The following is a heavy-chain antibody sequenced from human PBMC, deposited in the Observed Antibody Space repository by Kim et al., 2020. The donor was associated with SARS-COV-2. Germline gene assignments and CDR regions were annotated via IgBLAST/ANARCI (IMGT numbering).Heavy chain of an antibody. V-gene: IGHV3-33*01. J-gene: IGHJ4*02. D-gene: IGHD1-26*01. CDR2: IWYDGSNK. CDR1: GFTFSIYG. CDR3: ARDGIVGATGIDY. Sequence: GGSLRLSCAASGFTFSIYGMHWVRQAPGKGLEWVAVIWYDGSNKYYADSVKGQFTISRDNSKNTLYLQMNSLRAEDTAVYYCARDGIVGATGIDYWGQGTLVTVSS.